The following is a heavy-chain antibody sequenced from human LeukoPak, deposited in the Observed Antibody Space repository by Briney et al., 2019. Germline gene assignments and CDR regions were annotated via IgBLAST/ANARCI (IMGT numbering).Heavy chain of an antibody. CDR2: ISGTGGFTTST. Sequence: GGSLRLSCAASGFTFSNYAMTWVRQAPGKGLEWVSTISGTGGFTTSTYYADSVRGRFTISRDNSKDTLYLQMNSLRAEDTAVYYCATRNPYNDYVSPFDYWGQGTLVTVSS. J-gene: IGHJ4*02. CDR3: ATRNPYNDYVSPFDY. CDR1: GFTFSNYA. V-gene: IGHV3-23*01. D-gene: IGHD4-17*01.